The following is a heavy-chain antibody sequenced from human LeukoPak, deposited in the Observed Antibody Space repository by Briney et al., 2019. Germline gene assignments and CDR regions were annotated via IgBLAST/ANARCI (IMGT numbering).Heavy chain of an antibody. CDR1: GGSISSYY. Sequence: SETLSLTCTVSGGSISSYYWSWIRQPPGKGLEWIGYIYYSGSTNYNPSLKSRVTISVDTSKTQFSLKLSSVTAADTAVYYCARSYDYWSGDSQFDYWGQGTLVIVSS. J-gene: IGHJ4*02. V-gene: IGHV4-59*01. CDR3: ARSYDYWSGDSQFDY. D-gene: IGHD3-3*01. CDR2: IYYSGST.